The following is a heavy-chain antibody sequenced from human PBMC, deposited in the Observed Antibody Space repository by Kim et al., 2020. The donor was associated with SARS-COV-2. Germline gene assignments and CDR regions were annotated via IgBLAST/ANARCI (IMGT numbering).Heavy chain of an antibody. V-gene: IGHV2-70*01. D-gene: IGHD1-7*01. Sequence: DKYYSTSLKTRLTISKDTSKNQVVLTMSNMDPVDTATYYCARNRGTTIDYWGQGTLVTVSS. CDR3: ARNRGTTIDY. J-gene: IGHJ4*02. CDR2: DK.